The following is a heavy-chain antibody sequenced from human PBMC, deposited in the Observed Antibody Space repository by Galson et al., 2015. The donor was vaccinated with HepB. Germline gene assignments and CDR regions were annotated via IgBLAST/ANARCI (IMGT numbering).Heavy chain of an antibody. J-gene: IGHJ6*02. Sequence: SLRLSCAASGFTFSSYAMSWVRQAPGKGLEWVSAISGSGGSTYYADSVKGRFTISRDNSKNTLYLQMNSLRAEDTAVYYCAKAAAYGSGSYYNRGYYYYYYGMDVWGQGTTVTVSS. CDR1: GFTFSSYA. D-gene: IGHD3-10*01. CDR3: AKAAAYGSGSYYNRGYYYYYYGMDV. V-gene: IGHV3-23*01. CDR2: ISGSGGST.